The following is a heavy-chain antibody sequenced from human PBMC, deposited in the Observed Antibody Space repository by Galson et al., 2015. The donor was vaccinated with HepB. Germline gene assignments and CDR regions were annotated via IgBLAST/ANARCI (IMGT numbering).Heavy chain of an antibody. J-gene: IGHJ3*02. Sequence: SVKVSCKASGFTFTSSAVQRVRQARGQRLEWIGWIVVGSGNTNYAQKLQGRVTMTTDTSTSTAYMKLRSLRSDDTPVYYCAREVAAPPAFDIWGQGTMVTVSS. V-gene: IGHV1-58*01. CDR2: IVVGSGNT. CDR3: AREVAAPPAFDI. CDR1: GFTFTSSA. D-gene: IGHD6-19*01.